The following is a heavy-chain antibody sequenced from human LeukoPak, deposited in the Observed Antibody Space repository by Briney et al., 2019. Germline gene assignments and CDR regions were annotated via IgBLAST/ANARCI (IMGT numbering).Heavy chain of an antibody. V-gene: IGHV1-3*01. CDR2: INAGNGKT. J-gene: IGHJ4*02. CDR3: ARVTVGVCSSTSCQRGFGY. CDR1: GYIFSDYA. Sequence: ASVKVSCKASGYIFSDYAIQWVRQAPGQGLEWMGWINAGNGKTKYSQKFQGRVTITRDTSASTAYMELSSLRSEDTAVYYCARVTVGVCSSTSCQRGFGYWGQGTLVTVSS. D-gene: IGHD2-2*01.